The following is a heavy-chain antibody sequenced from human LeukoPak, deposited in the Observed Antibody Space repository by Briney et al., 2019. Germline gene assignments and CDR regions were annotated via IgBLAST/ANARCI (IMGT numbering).Heavy chain of an antibody. V-gene: IGHV4-39*01. J-gene: IGHJ4*02. CDR3: ARTRYYYNSRSYGAPYYFDY. D-gene: IGHD3-10*01. Sequence: SETLSLTCAVSGGSISSNSYYWGWIRQPPGKGLEWIGSIYYSGSTYYNPSLKSRVTISVDTSKNQFSLKLSPVTAADTAVYYCARTRYYYNSRSYGAPYYFDYWGQGTLVTVSS. CDR1: GGSISSNSYY. CDR2: IYYSGST.